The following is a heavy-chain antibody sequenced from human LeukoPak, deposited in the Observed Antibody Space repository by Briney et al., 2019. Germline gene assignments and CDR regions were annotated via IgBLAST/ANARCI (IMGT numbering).Heavy chain of an antibody. J-gene: IGHJ5*02. CDR1: GGSFSNFG. CDR2: ILPVSNTA. Sequence: SVKVSCKASGGSFSNFGISWVRQAPGQGLEWMGGILPVSNTANNAQNFQGRVTFTADTSTGTAYMELSSLRSEDTAVYYCARADRYYYDSSGPLGPWGQGTLVTVSS. D-gene: IGHD3-22*01. CDR3: ARADRYYYDSSGPLGP. V-gene: IGHV1-69*06.